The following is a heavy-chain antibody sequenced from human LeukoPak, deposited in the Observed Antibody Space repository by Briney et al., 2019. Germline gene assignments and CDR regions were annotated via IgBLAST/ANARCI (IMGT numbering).Heavy chain of an antibody. D-gene: IGHD2-8*01. CDR3: ASATNPGGTFDY. V-gene: IGHV3-11*04. CDR2: ISSSGTSI. Sequence: GGSLRLSCAASGFTFSDYYMSWIRQAPGKGLEWLSYISSSGTSIYYADFVKGRFTISRDNTRKSVHLQMSSLRAEDTAVYFCASATNPGGTFDYWGKGTLVTVSS. CDR1: GFTFSDYY. J-gene: IGHJ4*02.